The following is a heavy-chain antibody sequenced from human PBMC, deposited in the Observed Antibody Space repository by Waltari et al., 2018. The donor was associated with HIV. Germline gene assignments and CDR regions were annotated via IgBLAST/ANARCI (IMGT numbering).Heavy chain of an antibody. CDR2: IYSRGST. CDR3: ARDSSDYYYGLDV. CDR1: GGSISSGSYY. D-gene: IGHD6-6*01. Sequence: QVKLQESGPGLVKPSQTLSLTCTVSGGSISSGSYYWSWVRQPAGTGLQWIGRIYSRGSTNSNPSLKSRVTISADTSKNQFSLKLNSVTAADTAVYFCARDSSDYYYGLDVWGQGTTATVSS. J-gene: IGHJ6*02. V-gene: IGHV4-61*02.